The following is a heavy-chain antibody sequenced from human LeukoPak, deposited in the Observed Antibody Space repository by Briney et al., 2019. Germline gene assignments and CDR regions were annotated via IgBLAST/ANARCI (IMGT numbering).Heavy chain of an antibody. CDR1: GDSISSSSYY. D-gene: IGHD4-23*01. CDR3: ARDRLRWPKIDY. CDR2: IYYSVTT. J-gene: IGHJ4*02. V-gene: IGHV4-39*07. Sequence: SETLSLTCTVSGDSISSSSYYWGWIRQPPGKGLEWIGSIYYSVTTYYNPSLKSRVTISVDTSKNQFSLQLSSVTAADTAVYYCARDRLRWPKIDYWGQGTLVTVSS.